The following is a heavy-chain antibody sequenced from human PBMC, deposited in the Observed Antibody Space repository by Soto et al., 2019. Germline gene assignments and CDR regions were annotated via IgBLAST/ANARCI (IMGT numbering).Heavy chain of an antibody. CDR1: GGSISSSSYY. D-gene: IGHD2-15*01. V-gene: IGHV4-39*01. CDR2: IYYSGST. Sequence: QLLESGPGLVKPSETLSLTCTVSGGSISSSSYYWGWIRQPPGKGLEWIGSIYYSGSTYYNPSLKSRVTISVDTSKNQFSLKLSSVTAADTAVYYCAREDIVVVVAATAILNWFDPWGQGTLVTVSS. CDR3: AREDIVVVVAATAILNWFDP. J-gene: IGHJ5*02.